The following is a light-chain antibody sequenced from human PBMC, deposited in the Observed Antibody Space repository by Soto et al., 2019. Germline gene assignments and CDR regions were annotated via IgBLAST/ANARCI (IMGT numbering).Light chain of an antibody. Sequence: EIVMTQCPATLSVSPGERATLSCRASQSVSSNLAWYQQKPGQAPRLLMYGASTRATGIPARFSGSGSGTEFTLTISSLQSEDFAVYYCQQYNDWPRTFGQGTKVELK. CDR2: GAS. CDR3: QQYNDWPRT. V-gene: IGKV3D-15*01. CDR1: QSVSSN. J-gene: IGKJ1*01.